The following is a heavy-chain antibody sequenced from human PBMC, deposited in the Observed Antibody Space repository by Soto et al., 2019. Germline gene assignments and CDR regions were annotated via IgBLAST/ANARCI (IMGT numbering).Heavy chain of an antibody. CDR1: GGSFSGYY. D-gene: IGHD6-6*01. J-gene: IGHJ6*03. V-gene: IGHV4-34*01. Sequence: SETLSLTCAVYGGSFSGYYWSWIRQPPGKGLEWIGEINHSGSTNYNPSLKSRVTISVDTSKNQFSLKLSSVTAADTAVYYCARVRIAARHYYYYYYMDVWGKGTTVTVSS. CDR3: ARVRIAARHYYYYYYMDV. CDR2: INHSGST.